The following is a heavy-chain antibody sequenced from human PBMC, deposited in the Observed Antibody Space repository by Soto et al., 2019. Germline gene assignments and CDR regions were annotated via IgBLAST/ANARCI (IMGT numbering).Heavy chain of an antibody. D-gene: IGHD6-13*01. V-gene: IGHV1-69*13. CDR1: GGTFSSYA. Sequence: ASVKVSCKASGGTFSSYAISWVRQAPGQGLEWMGGIIPIFGTANYAQKFQGRVTITADESTSTAYMELSSLRSEDTAVYYCAREMAAAGTSYGMDVWGHGTTVTVSS. CDR2: IIPIFGTA. CDR3: AREMAAAGTSYGMDV. J-gene: IGHJ6*02.